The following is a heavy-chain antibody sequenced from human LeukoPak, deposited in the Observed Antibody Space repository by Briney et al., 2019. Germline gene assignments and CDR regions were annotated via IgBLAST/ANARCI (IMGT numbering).Heavy chain of an antibody. V-gene: IGHV1-18*01. CDR1: GYTFNSYD. Sequence: ASVKVSCKGSGYTFNSYDINWVRQATGQGLEWMGWISAYNGNTNYAQKLQGRVTMTTDTSTSTAYMELRSLRSDDTAVYYCARDPGGSAAFGYWGQGTLVTVSS. CDR3: ARDPGGSAAFGY. CDR2: ISAYNGNT. J-gene: IGHJ4*02. D-gene: IGHD1-26*01.